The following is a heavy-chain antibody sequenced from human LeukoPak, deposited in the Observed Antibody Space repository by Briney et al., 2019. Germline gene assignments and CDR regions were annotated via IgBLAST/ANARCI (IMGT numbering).Heavy chain of an antibody. CDR1: GFTFSSYG. D-gene: IGHD6-25*01. CDR3: VKDHSSGLLG. Sequence: GGSLRLSCAASGFTFSSYGMHWVRQAPGTGLEGVAFVRYDGGSIYYVDSVKGRFIISRDNSKDTLYLQMNSLRIEDTAVYHCVKDHSSGLLGWGQGTLVTVSS. CDR2: VRYDGGSI. J-gene: IGHJ4*02. V-gene: IGHV3-30*02.